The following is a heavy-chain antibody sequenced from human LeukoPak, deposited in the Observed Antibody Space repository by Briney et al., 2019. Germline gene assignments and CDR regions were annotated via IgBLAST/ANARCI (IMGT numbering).Heavy chain of an antibody. Sequence: PSETLSLTCTVSGGSISSYYWSWIRQPPGKGLEWIGDIYYSGSTNYNPSLKSRVTISVDTSKNQFSLKLSSVTAADTAVYYCARVLAVAGTEYFQHWGQGTLVTVSS. CDR3: ARVLAVAGTEYFQH. D-gene: IGHD6-19*01. V-gene: IGHV4-59*01. J-gene: IGHJ1*01. CDR2: IYYSGST. CDR1: GGSISSYY.